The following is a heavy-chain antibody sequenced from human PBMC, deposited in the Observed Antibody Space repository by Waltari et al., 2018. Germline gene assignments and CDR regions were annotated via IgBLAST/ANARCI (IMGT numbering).Heavy chain of an antibody. D-gene: IGHD1-7*01. CDR2: IKPDGIEK. CDR3: ARHINYARDY. CDR1: GFSFSNAG. J-gene: IGHJ4*01. V-gene: IGHV3-7*01. Sequence: EVQLVESGGGLVQPGGPLNLPCAAPGFSFSNAGVCWVRQAPGKGLEWVASIKPDGIEKTYVDSVKGRFTISRDNDENSLYLQMNSLRDEDTGVYYCARHINYARDYWGHGTLVTVSS.